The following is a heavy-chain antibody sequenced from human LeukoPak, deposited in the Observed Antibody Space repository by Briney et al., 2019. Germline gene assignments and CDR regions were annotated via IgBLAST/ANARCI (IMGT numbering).Heavy chain of an antibody. J-gene: IGHJ4*02. CDR3: ARDYQYAFDN. D-gene: IGHD2-2*01. CDR2: IGIDSGNT. Sequence: GGSLRLSCAASGFTFSDYSMNWVRQAPGKGLEWISYIGIDSGNTNYADSVKGRFTISGDKAKNSLYLQMNSLRVEDTAVYYCARDYQYAFDNWGQGTLVTVSS. V-gene: IGHV3-48*01. CDR1: GFTFSDYS.